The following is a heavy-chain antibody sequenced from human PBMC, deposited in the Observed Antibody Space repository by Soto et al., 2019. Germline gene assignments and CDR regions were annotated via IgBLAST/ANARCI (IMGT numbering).Heavy chain of an antibody. CDR3: ARFCSSTSCYRQFDY. CDR2: SSTTAGTI. V-gene: IGHV3-48*03. CDR1: GFSFSDYE. J-gene: IGHJ4*02. Sequence: GGSLRLSCAASGFSFSDYEMNWVRQAPGKGLEWVSYSSTTAGTIYYADSVGGRFTISRNNTKNSLYLQMNSLRAEDTAVYYCARFCSSTSCYRQFDYWGQGTLVTVSS. D-gene: IGHD2-2*02.